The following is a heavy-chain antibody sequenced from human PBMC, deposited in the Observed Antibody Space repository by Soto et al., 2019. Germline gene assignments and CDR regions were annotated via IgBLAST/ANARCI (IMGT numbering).Heavy chain of an antibody. CDR3: ARDNYDFWSGYYGHGYYGMDV. J-gene: IGHJ6*02. D-gene: IGHD3-3*01. CDR2: IYYSGST. Sequence: SETLSLTCTVSGGSVSSGSYYWSWIRQPPGKGLEWIGYIYYSGSTNYNPSLKSRVTISVDTSKNQFSLKLSSVTAADTAVYYCARDNYDFWSGYYGHGYYGMDVWGQGTTVTVSS. V-gene: IGHV4-61*01. CDR1: GGSVSSGSYY.